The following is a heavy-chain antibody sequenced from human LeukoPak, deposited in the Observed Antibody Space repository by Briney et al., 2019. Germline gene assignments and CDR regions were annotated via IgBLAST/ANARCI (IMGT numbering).Heavy chain of an antibody. V-gene: IGHV3-21*04. CDR1: GFTFSSNG. CDR2: FSGGSGKR. D-gene: IGHD4-17*01. J-gene: IGHJ1*01. CDR3: VKYMTTMITCFLQH. Sequence: PGGSLRLSCAAPGFTFSSNGMNWVRQAPGKGLEWVASFSGGSGKRYYADSVKGRFTISRDNAKNSLYLQMNSLRPEDTAVHYLVKYMTTMITCFLQHWGQGTLVTVSA.